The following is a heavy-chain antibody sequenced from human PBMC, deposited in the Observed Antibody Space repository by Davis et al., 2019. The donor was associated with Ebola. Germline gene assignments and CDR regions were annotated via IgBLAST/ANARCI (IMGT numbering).Heavy chain of an antibody. J-gene: IGHJ4*02. CDR2: IVDNGARE. Sequence: GESLKISCAASGFTSGSSAMHWVRQAPGKGLEWLAVIVDNGARENYADSVKGRFTISRDNPKGTLYLQMDSLTTEDAAVYYCAREADHRGTIDWWGQGTLVTVSS. D-gene: IGHD1/OR15-1a*01. V-gene: IGHV3-30*01. CDR3: AREADHRGTIDW. CDR1: GFTSGSSA.